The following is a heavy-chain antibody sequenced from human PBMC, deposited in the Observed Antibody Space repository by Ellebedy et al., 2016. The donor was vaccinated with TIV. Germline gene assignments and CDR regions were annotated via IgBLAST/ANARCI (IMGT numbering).Heavy chain of an antibody. V-gene: IGHV3-23*01. Sequence: GESLKISCAASGFTFSSYAMSWVRQAPGKGLEWVSAISGSGGSTYYADSVKGRFTISRDNSKNTLYLQMNSLRAEDTAVYYCAKDETTVTTNWGQGTLVTVSS. CDR1: GFTFSSYA. CDR3: AKDETTVTTN. D-gene: IGHD4-17*01. J-gene: IGHJ4*02. CDR2: ISGSGGST.